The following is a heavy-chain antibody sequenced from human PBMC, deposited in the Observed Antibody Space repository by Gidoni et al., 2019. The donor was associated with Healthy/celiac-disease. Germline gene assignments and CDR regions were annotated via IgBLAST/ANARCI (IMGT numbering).Heavy chain of an antibody. V-gene: IGHV3-48*01. J-gene: IGHJ3*02. CDR3: ARDHWGIAAADDAFDI. D-gene: IGHD6-13*01. CDR2: ISSSSSTI. Sequence: EVQLVESGGGLVQPGGSLRLSCAASGFTFSTYSMNWVRQAPGKGLEWVSYISSSSSTIYYADSVKGRFTISRDNAKNSLYLQMNSLRAEDTAVYYCARDHWGIAAADDAFDIWGQGTMVTVSS. CDR1: GFTFSTYS.